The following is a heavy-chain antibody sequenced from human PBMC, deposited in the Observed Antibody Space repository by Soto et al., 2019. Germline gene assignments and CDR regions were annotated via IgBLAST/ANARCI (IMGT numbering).Heavy chain of an antibody. CDR1: GGTFSSYA. J-gene: IGHJ4*02. D-gene: IGHD6-19*01. V-gene: IGHV1-69*13. Sequence: GASVKVSCKASGGTFSSYAISWVRQAPGQGLEWMGGIIPIFGTANYAQKFQGRVTITADESTSTAYMELSSLRSEDTAVYYCAKVSVFRAVAGTFDYWGQGTLVTVSS. CDR3: AKVSVFRAVAGTFDY. CDR2: IIPIFGTA.